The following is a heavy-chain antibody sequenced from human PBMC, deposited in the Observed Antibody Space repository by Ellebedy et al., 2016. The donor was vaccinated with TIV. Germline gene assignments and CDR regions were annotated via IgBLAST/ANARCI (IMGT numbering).Heavy chain of an antibody. CDR1: GGSFSGYY. CDR2: IYYSGSI. Sequence: SETLSLTCAVYGGSFSGYYWGWIRQPPGKGLEWIGYIYYSGSIYYNPSLKSRVTMSVDTSKNQFSLKLSSVTAVDTAVYYCARSPRSGSYKGYYFDYWGQGTLVTVSS. D-gene: IGHD3-10*01. V-gene: IGHV4-34*10. CDR3: ARSPRSGSYKGYYFDY. J-gene: IGHJ4*02.